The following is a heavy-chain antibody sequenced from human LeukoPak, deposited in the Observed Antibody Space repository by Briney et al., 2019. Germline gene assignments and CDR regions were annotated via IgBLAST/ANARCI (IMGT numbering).Heavy chain of an antibody. J-gene: IGHJ6*02. D-gene: IGHD1-26*01. CDR1: GFTFSSYG. CDR3: ATCWDDPCYYGMDV. Sequence: PGGSLRLSCAASGFTFSSYGMHWVRQAPGKGLEWVAVISYDGSNKYYADSVEGRFTISRDNSKNTLYLQMNSLRAEDTAVYYCATCWDDPCYYGMDVWGQGTTVTVSS. CDR2: ISYDGSNK. V-gene: IGHV3-30*03.